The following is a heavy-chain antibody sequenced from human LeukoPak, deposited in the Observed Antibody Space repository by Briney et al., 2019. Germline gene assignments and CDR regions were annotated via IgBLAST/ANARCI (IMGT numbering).Heavy chain of an antibody. CDR1: GFTFSSYG. CDR2: ISYDGSNK. Sequence: GSLRLSCAASGFTFSSYGMHWVRQAPGKGLEWVAVISYDGSNKYYADSVKGRFTISRDNSKNTLYLQMNSLRAEDTAVYYCATLSSSWYESGDYWGQGTLVTVSS. V-gene: IGHV3-30*03. D-gene: IGHD6-13*01. J-gene: IGHJ4*02. CDR3: ATLSSSWYESGDY.